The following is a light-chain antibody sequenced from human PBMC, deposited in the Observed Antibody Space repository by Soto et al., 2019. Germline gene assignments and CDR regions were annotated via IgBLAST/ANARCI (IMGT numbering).Light chain of an antibody. CDR3: QQYYDTPFT. V-gene: IGKV4-1*01. CDR2: WAS. Sequence: DIVMNQSPDSRAVFLGERATLNCKSSQSVFYSSTNKTYLAWYQQRPGQPPELLINWASSRQSGVPDRFSGSGSGTDFTLTITSLQAEDVAVYYCQQYYDTPFTFGPGTKVHIK. CDR1: QSVFYSSTNKTY. J-gene: IGKJ3*01.